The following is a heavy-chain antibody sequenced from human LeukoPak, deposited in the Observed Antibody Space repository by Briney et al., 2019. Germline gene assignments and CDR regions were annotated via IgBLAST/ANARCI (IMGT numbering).Heavy chain of an antibody. CDR2: MGTAGDT. J-gene: IGHJ4*02. CDR3: ARGPPYSSASGHFDS. CDR1: VFTFSNYD. Sequence: PSEGLRLACAAPVFTFSNYDMAWVRHATGKVLGLVSGMGTAGDTYEPGSVQSRFTIATENAQSSLYLQMTSLRAGETPVYYCARGPPYSSASGHFDSWGQGNLVTVSS. V-gene: IGHV3-13*01. D-gene: IGHD2-15*01.